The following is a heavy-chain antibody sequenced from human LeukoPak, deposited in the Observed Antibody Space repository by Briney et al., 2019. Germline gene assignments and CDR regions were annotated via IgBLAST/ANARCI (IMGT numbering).Heavy chain of an antibody. CDR2: IRQDGSEA. Sequence: PGGSLRLSCAASGFTFSTYWMSWVRQAPGKGLEWVADIRQDGSEAYYVDSVKGQFTLSRDNAKNSLYLQMNSLRAEDTAVYYCARAHAGRDYWGQGTLVTVSS. J-gene: IGHJ4*02. CDR3: ARAHAGRDY. CDR1: GFTFSTYW. V-gene: IGHV3-7*01.